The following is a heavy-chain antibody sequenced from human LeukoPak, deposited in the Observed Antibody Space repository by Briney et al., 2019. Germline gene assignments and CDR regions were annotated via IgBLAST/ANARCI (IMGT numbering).Heavy chain of an antibody. CDR2: INHRGVT. D-gene: IGHD3-10*01. V-gene: IGHV4-34*01. CDR1: GGSFSGYF. CDR3: ASGPGTSVIRGVSPKY. J-gene: IGHJ4*02. Sequence: SETLSLPCAVYGGSFSGYFCWIRQSPGKGLEWNGEINHRGVTNYRPSLGGRVSIFTDRSLNQFSLGLTSVTAADTGTYYCASGPGTSVIRGVSPKYWGQGTPVTVSS.